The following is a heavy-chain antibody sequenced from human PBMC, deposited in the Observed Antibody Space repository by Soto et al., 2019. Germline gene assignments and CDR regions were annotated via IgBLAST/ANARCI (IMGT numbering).Heavy chain of an antibody. CDR1: GYTFTSYY. CDR3: ARDRDLITGGAPTGGYFDL. CDR2: INPSGGST. D-gene: IGHD7-27*01. J-gene: IGHJ2*01. Sequence: QVQLVQSGAEVKKPGASVKVSCKASGYTFTSYYMHWVRQAPGQGLEWMGIINPSGGSTSYAQKFQGRVTMTRDTSTSTVYMELSSLRSEDTAVYYCARDRDLITGGAPTGGYFDLWGRGTLVTVSS. V-gene: IGHV1-46*01.